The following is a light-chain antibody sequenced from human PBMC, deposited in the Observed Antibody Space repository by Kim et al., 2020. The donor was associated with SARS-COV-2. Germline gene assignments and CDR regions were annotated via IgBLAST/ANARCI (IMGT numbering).Light chain of an antibody. CDR1: RSNIGNNP. CDR3: ATWDSSLSVGV. CDR2: DND. J-gene: IGLJ3*02. Sequence: QSVLTPPPSVSAAPGQKVTISCSGSRSNIGNNPVSWYQQFPGTAPKLITYDNDKRPSGIPDRFSSSKSGTSATLGITGLRTGDEADYYCATWDSSLSVGVFGGGTQLTVL. V-gene: IGLV1-51*01.